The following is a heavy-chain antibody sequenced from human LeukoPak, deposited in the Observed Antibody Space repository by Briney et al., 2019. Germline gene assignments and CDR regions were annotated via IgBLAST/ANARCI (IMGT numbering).Heavy chain of an antibody. CDR3: AREDIVVVVAFDY. J-gene: IGHJ4*02. CDR2: INPNSGDT. D-gene: IGHD2-15*01. Sequence: ASVKVSCKASGYSFTGYHMHWVRQAPGQGLEWMGRINPNSGDTNYAQKFQGRVTMTRDTSTSTVYMELSSLRSEDTAVYYCAREDIVVVVAFDYWGQGTLVTVSS. CDR1: GYSFTGYH. V-gene: IGHV1-2*06.